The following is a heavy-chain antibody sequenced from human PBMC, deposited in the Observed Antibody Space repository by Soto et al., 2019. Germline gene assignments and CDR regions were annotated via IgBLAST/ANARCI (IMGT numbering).Heavy chain of an antibody. CDR2: ITRKIAGEAT. Sequence: EVQLVESGGGLVKPGGSLRLSWAASGFSFSNAWMNWVRQAPGKGLEWVGRITRKIAGEATDYAGPVKGTFTVFRDDSTSALYLQMNSLKGDDTAVYYCTTGSVEGVWGQGTTVSVS. D-gene: IGHD2-15*01. V-gene: IGHV3-15*07. CDR3: TTGSVEGV. J-gene: IGHJ6*02. CDR1: GFSFSNAW.